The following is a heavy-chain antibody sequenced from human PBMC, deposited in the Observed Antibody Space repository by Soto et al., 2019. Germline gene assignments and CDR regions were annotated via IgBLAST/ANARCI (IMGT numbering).Heavy chain of an antibody. CDR1: GYTFTSYG. CDR3: ARHYYDSSGYYTGHDY. D-gene: IGHD3-22*01. J-gene: IGHJ4*02. V-gene: IGHV1-18*01. CDR2: ISAYNGNT. Sequence: ASVKVSCKASGYTFTSYGIIWVRQAPGQGLEWMGWISAYNGNTNYAQKLQGRVTMTTDTSTSTAYMELRSLRSDDTAVYYCARHYYDSSGYYTGHDYWGQGTLVTVSS.